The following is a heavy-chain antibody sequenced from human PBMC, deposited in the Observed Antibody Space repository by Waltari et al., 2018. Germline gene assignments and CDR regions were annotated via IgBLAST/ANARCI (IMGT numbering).Heavy chain of an antibody. J-gene: IGHJ4*02. Sequence: EVQLVESGGGLVKPGGSLRLSCAASGFTFSNAWMSWVRQAPGKGLEWVGRIKSKTDGRTTDYAAPVKGRITISRDDSKNTLYLQMNSLKTEDTAVYYCTTEVQGVIILQDYWGQGTLVTVSS. CDR2: IKSKTDGRTT. CDR1: GFTFSNAW. D-gene: IGHD3-10*01. CDR3: TTEVQGVIILQDY. V-gene: IGHV3-15*01.